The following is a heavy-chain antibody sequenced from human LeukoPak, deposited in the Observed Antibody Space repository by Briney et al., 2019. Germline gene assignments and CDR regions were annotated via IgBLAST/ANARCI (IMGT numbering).Heavy chain of an antibody. CDR3: AKDLFPTIAARLWDY. CDR2: ISYDGSNK. D-gene: IGHD6-6*01. V-gene: IGHV3-30*18. J-gene: IGHJ4*02. Sequence: PGGSLRLSCAASGFTFSSYGMHWVRQAPGKGLEWVAVISYDGSNKYYADSVKGRFTISRDNSKNTLYLQMNSLRAEDTAVYYCAKDLFPTIAARLWDYWGQGTLVTVSS. CDR1: GFTFSSYG.